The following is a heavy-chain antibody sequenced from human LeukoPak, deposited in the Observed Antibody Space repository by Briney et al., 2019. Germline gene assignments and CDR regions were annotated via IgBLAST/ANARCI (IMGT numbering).Heavy chain of an antibody. Sequence: GGSLRLSCAASGFTFSNYWMHWVRLAPGKGPMWVSRISTDGRFTSYADSVKGRFTISRDNAENTLYLHMSGLRAEDTALYYCARDFLHSPNCPGCWGQGTLVTVSS. D-gene: IGHD1-1*01. J-gene: IGHJ4*02. CDR3: ARDFLHSPNCPGC. V-gene: IGHV3-74*01. CDR1: GFTFSNYW. CDR2: ISTDGRFT.